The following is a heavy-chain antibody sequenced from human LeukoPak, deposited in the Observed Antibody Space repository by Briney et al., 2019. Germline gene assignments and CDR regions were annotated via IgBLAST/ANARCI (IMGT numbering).Heavy chain of an antibody. Sequence: PGGSLRLSCAGSGFTFSSYAMSWVRQAPGKGLEWVSSISSGGSSTYYADSVKGRFTISRDNSKNTLYLQMNSLRAEDTAVYYCAKSSGGRGDPIDYWGQGTLVTVSS. CDR1: GFTFSSYA. J-gene: IGHJ4*02. V-gene: IGHV3-23*01. CDR3: AKSSGGRGDPIDY. CDR2: ISSGGSST.